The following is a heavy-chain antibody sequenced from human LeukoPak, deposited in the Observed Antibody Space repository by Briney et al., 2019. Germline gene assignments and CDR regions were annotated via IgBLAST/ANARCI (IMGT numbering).Heavy chain of an antibody. CDR2: IYAGGNT. J-gene: IGHJ6*02. D-gene: IGHD5-24*01. V-gene: IGHV3-53*01. Sequence: GGSLRLSCAASEFSVSNNYMNWVRQAPGKGLESVSVIYAGGNTYYADSVKGRFTISRDNSKNTLYLQMNSLRAEDTAVYYCASAGWLQFPYYYYGMDVWGQGTTVTVSS. CDR1: EFSVSNNY. CDR3: ASAGWLQFPYYYYGMDV.